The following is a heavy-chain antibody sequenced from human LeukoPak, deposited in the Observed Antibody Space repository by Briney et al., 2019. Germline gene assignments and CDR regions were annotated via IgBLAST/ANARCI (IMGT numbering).Heavy chain of an antibody. Sequence: SETLSLTCTVSGGSISSGDYYWSWIRQPPGKGLEWIGYIYYSGNTYYNPSLKSRVTISVDTSKNQFSLKLSSVTAADTAVYYCARHTAEDAFDIWGQGTMVTVSS. J-gene: IGHJ3*02. V-gene: IGHV4-30-4*01. D-gene: IGHD5-18*01. CDR3: ARHTAEDAFDI. CDR2: IYYSGNT. CDR1: GGSISSGDYY.